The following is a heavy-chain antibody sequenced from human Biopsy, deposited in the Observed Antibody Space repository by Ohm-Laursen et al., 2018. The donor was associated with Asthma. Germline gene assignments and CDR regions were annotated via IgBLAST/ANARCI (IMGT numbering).Heavy chain of an antibody. CDR3: ARGVEYDYDSSGYYFDY. V-gene: IGHV4-31*03. D-gene: IGHD3-22*01. Sequence: TLSLTCTVSGDSITSGGCCWNWNRPHPGKGLEWIGYMYYSGTTYYNPSLNSRVAILVDTSKNQFSLKVNSVTAADTAVYYCARGVEYDYDSSGYYFDYWGQGTLVTVSS. J-gene: IGHJ4*02. CDR2: MYYSGTT. CDR1: GDSITSGGCC.